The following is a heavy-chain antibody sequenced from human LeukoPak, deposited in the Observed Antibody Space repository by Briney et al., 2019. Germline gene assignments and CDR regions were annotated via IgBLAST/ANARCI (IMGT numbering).Heavy chain of an antibody. J-gene: IGHJ5*02. Sequence: GGSLRLSCAASGFPFSNYWMSWVRQASGKGLEWVANIKEDGGEKYYVDSVKGRFTISRDNAKKSLSLQMNSLRVEDTAVYYCVTLTTWFDPWGQGTLVTVSS. CDR2: IKEDGGEK. CDR3: VTLTTWFDP. V-gene: IGHV3-7*01. CDR1: GFPFSNYW. D-gene: IGHD4-17*01.